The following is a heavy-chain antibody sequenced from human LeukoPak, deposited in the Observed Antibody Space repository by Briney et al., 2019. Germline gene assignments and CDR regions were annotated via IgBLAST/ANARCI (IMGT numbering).Heavy chain of an antibody. CDR1: GFTFSSYA. Sequence: PGGSLRLSCAASGFTFSSYAMSWVRQAPGKGLEWVSAISGSGGSTYYAGSVKGRFTISRDNSQNTLYLQMNSLRAEDTAVYYCAKDGPKYCSSTSCSPFDYWGQGTLVTVSS. CDR3: AKDGPKYCSSTSCSPFDY. J-gene: IGHJ4*02. D-gene: IGHD2-2*01. V-gene: IGHV3-23*01. CDR2: ISGSGGST.